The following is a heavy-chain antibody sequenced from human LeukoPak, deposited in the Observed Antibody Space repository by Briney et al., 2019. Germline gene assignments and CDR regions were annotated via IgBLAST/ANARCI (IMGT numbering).Heavy chain of an antibody. CDR1: VVTLSRDS. CDR3: ARGASPTSFDY. J-gene: IGHJ4*02. CDR2: VSSVSGYI. V-gene: IGHV3-21*01. Sequence: GGSPRLSCAASVVTLSRDSMNWVREAPGEGLEWVSSVSSVSGYIYYADSGKGRLTISRDNAKNSLYLQMNSLRAEHTAVYYCARGASPTSFDYWGQETLVTVSS. D-gene: IGHD5-12*01.